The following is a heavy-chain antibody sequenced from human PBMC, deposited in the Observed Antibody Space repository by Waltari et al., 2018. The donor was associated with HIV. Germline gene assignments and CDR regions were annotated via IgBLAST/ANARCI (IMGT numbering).Heavy chain of an antibody. CDR3: ARDYNYAPDY. J-gene: IGHJ4*02. D-gene: IGHD5-18*01. CDR1: GFTFKNFA. Sequence: QVQLVESGGGVVPPGRSLNLSCAASGFTFKNFAMNWVRQAPGKGVEWVGNIYYDGSKKFYGDSVRGRFTISRDNSKQILYLQMNSLRVEDTALYYCARDYNYAPDYWGQGTLVVVSS. V-gene: IGHV3-33*01. CDR2: IYYDGSKK.